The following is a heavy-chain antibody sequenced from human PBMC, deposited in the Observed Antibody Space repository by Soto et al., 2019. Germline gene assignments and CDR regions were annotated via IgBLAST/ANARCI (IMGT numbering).Heavy chain of an antibody. Sequence: GGSLRLSCAASGFTFSSYGMHWVRQAPGKGVEWVADIWYDGSNKYYADSVKGRFTISRDNSKNTLYLQMNSLRAEDTAVYYCASLYCSGGSCDDSIYYYYGMDVWGQGTTVTVSS. CDR1: GFTFSSYG. J-gene: IGHJ6*02. CDR3: ASLYCSGGSCDDSIYYYYGMDV. D-gene: IGHD2-15*01. V-gene: IGHV3-33*01. CDR2: IWYDGSNK.